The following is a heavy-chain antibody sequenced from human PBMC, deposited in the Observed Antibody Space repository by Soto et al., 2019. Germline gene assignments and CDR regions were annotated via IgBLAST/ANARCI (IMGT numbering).Heavy chain of an antibody. CDR2: IIPIFGTA. CDR3: ARDVGNSSSSYYYYGMDV. Sequence: ASVKVSCKASGGTFSSYAISWVRQAPGQGLEWMGGIIPIFGTANYAQKFQGRVTITADESTSTAYMELSSLRSEDTAVYYCARDVGNSSSSYYYYGMDVWGQGTTVTVSS. J-gene: IGHJ6*02. V-gene: IGHV1-69*13. CDR1: GGTFSSYA. D-gene: IGHD6-6*01.